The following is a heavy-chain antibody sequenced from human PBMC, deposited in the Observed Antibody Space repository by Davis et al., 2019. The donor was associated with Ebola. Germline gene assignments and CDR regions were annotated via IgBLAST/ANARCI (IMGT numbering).Heavy chain of an antibody. V-gene: IGHV1-18*04. CDR1: GYTFTSYG. Sequence: ASVKVSCKASGYTFTSYGISWVRQAPGQGLEWMGWISAYNGNTNYAQKLQGRVTMTTDTSTSTAYMELRSLRSDDTAVYYCARGDCSGGSCYSFDYWGQGTLVTVSS. J-gene: IGHJ4*02. CDR3: ARGDCSGGSCYSFDY. D-gene: IGHD2-15*01. CDR2: ISAYNGNT.